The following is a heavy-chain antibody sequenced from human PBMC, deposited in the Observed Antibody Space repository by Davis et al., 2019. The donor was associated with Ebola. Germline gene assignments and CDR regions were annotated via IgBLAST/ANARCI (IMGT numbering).Heavy chain of an antibody. D-gene: IGHD4-23*01. Sequence: GESLKISCAASGFTFSSYSMNWVRQAPGKGLEWVSSISSSSSYIYYADSVKGRFTISRDNAKNSLYLQMNSLRAEDTAVYYCAREDYGGNSDYYGMDVWGKGTTVTVSS. J-gene: IGHJ6*04. CDR2: ISSSSSYI. V-gene: IGHV3-21*01. CDR3: AREDYGGNSDYYGMDV. CDR1: GFTFSSYS.